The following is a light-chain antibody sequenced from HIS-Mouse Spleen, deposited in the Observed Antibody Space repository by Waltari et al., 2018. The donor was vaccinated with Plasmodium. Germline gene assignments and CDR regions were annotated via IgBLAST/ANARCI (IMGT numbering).Light chain of an antibody. CDR3: GTWDSSLSAGVV. CDR1: SSNIGNNS. V-gene: IGLV1-51*01. J-gene: IGLJ2*01. Sequence: QSVLTQPPSVSAAPGQKVTISCSGSSSNIGNNSVSWYQQLPGTAPKLLIYDNNKRPSGIPDRFSGSKAATSATLGITGLQTGDEADYYCGTWDSSLSAGVVFGGGTKLTVL. CDR2: DNN.